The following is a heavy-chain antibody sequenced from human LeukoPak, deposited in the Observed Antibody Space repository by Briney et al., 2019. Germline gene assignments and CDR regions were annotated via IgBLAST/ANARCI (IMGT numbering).Heavy chain of an antibody. V-gene: IGHV4-34*01. D-gene: IGHD6-6*01. CDR3: ARVGGPFTSSSRFDY. J-gene: IGHJ4*02. Sequence: SETLSLTCAVYGGSFSGYYWSWIRQPPGKGLEWIGEINHSGSTNYNPSLESRVTISVDTSKNQFSLQLNSVTPEDTAVYYCARVGGPFTSSSRFDYWGQGSLVTVSS. CDR1: GGSFSGYY. CDR2: INHSGST.